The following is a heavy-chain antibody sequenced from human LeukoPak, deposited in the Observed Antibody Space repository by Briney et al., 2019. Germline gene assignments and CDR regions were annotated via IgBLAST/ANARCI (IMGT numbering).Heavy chain of an antibody. CDR1: GGTFSSYT. D-gene: IGHD3-3*01. J-gene: IGHJ5*02. Sequence: SVKVSCKGSGGTFSSYTISWVRQAPGPGLEWMGRVIPILGIDNYAQKFHGRVTITADKSTSTAYIELSILRSEDTAVYCCARRPYYDFWSGYIPNWFDPWGQGTLVTVSS. CDR2: VIPILGID. V-gene: IGHV1-69*02. CDR3: ARRPYYDFWSGYIPNWFDP.